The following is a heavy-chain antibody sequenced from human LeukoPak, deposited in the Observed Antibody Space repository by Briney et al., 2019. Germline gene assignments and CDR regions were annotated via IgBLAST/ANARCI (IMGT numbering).Heavy chain of an antibody. CDR1: GASISSTSYY. Sequence: PSETLSLTCTVSGASISSTSYYWSWIRQPPGKGLEWIGEINHSGSTNYNPSLKSRVTISVDTSKNQFSLKLSSVTAADTAVYYCAKTAYDSSGNWFDPWGQGTLVTV. CDR2: INHSGST. J-gene: IGHJ5*02. CDR3: AKTAYDSSGNWFDP. V-gene: IGHV4-39*07. D-gene: IGHD3-22*01.